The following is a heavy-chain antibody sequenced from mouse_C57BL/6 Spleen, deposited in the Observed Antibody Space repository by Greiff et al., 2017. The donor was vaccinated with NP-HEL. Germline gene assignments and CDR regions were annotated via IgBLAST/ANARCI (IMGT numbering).Heavy chain of an antibody. Sequence: EVQVVESGGDLVKPGGSLKLSCAASGFTFSSYGMSWVRQTPDKRLEWVATISSGGSYTYYPDSVKGRFTISRDNAKNTLYLQMSSLKSEDTAMYYCARGDDYDGFAYWGQGTLVTVSA. V-gene: IGHV5-6*01. CDR3: ARGDDYDGFAY. J-gene: IGHJ3*01. CDR2: ISSGGSYT. D-gene: IGHD2-4*01. CDR1: GFTFSSYG.